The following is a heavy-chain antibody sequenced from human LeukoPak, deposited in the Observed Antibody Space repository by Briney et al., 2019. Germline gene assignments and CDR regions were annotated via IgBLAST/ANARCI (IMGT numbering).Heavy chain of an antibody. D-gene: IGHD6-19*01. CDR1: VASFRSVTDY. Sequence: SETLSLTCTVSVASFRSVTDYWPWFGRPPGKGLRWFPSGDFSGGTYYNPSLESRVTISADMSKNQFSLKLTSVTGADTAVYYCAGERGEEYSSGWYKRNYFDNWGQGIRVTVSS. V-gene: IGHV4-39*07. CDR2: GDFSGGT. J-gene: IGHJ4*02. CDR3: AGERGEEYSSGWYKRNYFDN.